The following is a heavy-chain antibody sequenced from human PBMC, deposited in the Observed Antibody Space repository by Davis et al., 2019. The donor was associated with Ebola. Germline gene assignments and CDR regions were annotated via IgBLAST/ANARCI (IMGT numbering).Heavy chain of an antibody. D-gene: IGHD4-17*01. CDR2: INHSGST. CDR3: ARETTVTLIDY. J-gene: IGHJ4*02. Sequence: WIGEINHSGSTNYNPSLKSRVTISVDTSKNQFSLKLSSVTAADTAVYYCARETTVTLIDYWGQGTLVTVSS. V-gene: IGHV4-34*01.